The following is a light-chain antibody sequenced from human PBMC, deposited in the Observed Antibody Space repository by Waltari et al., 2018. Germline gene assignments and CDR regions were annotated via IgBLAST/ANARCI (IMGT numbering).Light chain of an antibody. CDR2: TNN. J-gene: IGLJ3*02. CDR3: AAWDDILSGLV. V-gene: IGLV1-47*01. Sequence: QSVLTQPPSASGTPGQKVTISCNGSSSNIGSNYVYWYQQFPGTAATLLIFTNNRGPSGVRDRFTDSKSGTSASLSIKGLRSEDDADYYCAAWDDILSGLVLGGGTKGTVL. CDR1: SSNIGSNY.